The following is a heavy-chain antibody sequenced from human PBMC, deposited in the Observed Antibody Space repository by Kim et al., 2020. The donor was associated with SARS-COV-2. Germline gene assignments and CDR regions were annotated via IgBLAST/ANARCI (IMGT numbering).Heavy chain of an antibody. CDR3: ARVSSGYQLLSYYFDY. Sequence: GGSLRLSCAASGFTFSSYEMNWVRQAPGKGLEWVSYISSSGSTIYYADSVKGRFTISRDNAKNSLYLQMNSLRAEDTAVYYCARVSSGYQLLSYYFDYWGQGTLVTVSS. V-gene: IGHV3-48*03. J-gene: IGHJ4*02. D-gene: IGHD2-2*01. CDR2: ISSSGSTI. CDR1: GFTFSSYE.